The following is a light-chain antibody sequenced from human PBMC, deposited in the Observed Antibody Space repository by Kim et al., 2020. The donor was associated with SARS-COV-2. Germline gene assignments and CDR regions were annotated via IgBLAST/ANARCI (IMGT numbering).Light chain of an antibody. CDR1: SGSIASNY. CDR2: KNN. J-gene: IGLJ2*01. V-gene: IGLV6-57*03. Sequence: GKTVTISCTRSSGSIASNYVQWYQRRPGSAPTTVIYKNNQRPSGVPDRFSGSIDSSSNSASLTISGLKTEDEADYYCQSYDSSIVVFGGGTQLTVL. CDR3: QSYDSSIVV.